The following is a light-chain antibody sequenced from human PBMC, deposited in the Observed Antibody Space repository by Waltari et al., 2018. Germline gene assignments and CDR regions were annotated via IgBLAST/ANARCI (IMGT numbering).Light chain of an antibody. CDR3: LQDNTYPWT. J-gene: IGKJ1*01. V-gene: IGKV1-17*03. CDR1: QDLSNY. Sequence: DIQMTQSPSAVSASVGDRVTITCRASQDLSNYLAWFQQKPGKAPKRLIFAASSLQSGVPSRFSGSGSATEFTLTISNLQPEDFGTYYCLQDNTYPWTFGQGTRVDI. CDR2: AAS.